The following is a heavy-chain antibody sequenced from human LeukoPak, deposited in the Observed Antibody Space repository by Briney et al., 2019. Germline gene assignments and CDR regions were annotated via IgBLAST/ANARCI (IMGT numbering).Heavy chain of an antibody. CDR2: IKQDGSEK. CDR3: ARPLMYYYGSETYFWFDP. J-gene: IGHJ5*02. Sequence: GGSLRLSCAASGFTFSSYAMSWVRQAPGKGLEWVANIKQDGSEKYYVDSVKGRFTISRDNVKNSLYLQMNSLRAEDTAVYYCARPLMYYYGSETYFWFDPWGQGTPVTVSS. V-gene: IGHV3-7*01. CDR1: GFTFSSYA. D-gene: IGHD3-10*01.